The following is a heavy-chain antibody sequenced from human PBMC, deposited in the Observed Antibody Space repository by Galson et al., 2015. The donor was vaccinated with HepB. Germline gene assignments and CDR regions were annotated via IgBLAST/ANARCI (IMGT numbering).Heavy chain of an antibody. CDR1: GFPFNNAW. V-gene: IGHV3-15*01. Sequence: SLRLSCAASGFPFNNAWMTWVRQAPGMGLEWVGRIKSKTDGETTDYAAHVKGRFTISRDDSKNRLYLQMNSLKPEDTAVYYCTTDVYYSTYWSWLDPRGQGTLVTVSS. CDR2: IKSKTDGETT. D-gene: IGHD2-8*02. J-gene: IGHJ5*02. CDR3: TTDVYYSTYWSWLDP.